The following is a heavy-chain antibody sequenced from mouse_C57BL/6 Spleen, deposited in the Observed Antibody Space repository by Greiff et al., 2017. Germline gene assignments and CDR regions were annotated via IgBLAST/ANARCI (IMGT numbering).Heavy chain of an antibody. D-gene: IGHD1-1*01. CDR3: ARLYYGSSHAMDY. CDR1: GYTFTDYN. CDR2: INPNNGGT. Sequence: EVQLQQSGPELVKPGASVKIPCKASGYTFTDYNMDWVKQSPGKSLEWIGDINPNNGGTIYNQKFKGKATLTVDKSSSTAYMELRSLTSEDSAVYYCARLYYGSSHAMDYWGQGTSVTVSS. J-gene: IGHJ4*01. V-gene: IGHV1-18*01.